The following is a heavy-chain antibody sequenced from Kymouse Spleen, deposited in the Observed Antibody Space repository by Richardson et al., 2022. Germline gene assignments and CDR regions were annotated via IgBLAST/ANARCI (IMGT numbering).Heavy chain of an antibody. CDR3: ARGAYYDILTGYYKIPPAFDI. D-gene: IGHD3-9*01. Sequence: QVQLQESGPGLVKPSGTLSLTCAVSGGSISSSNWWSWVRQPPGKGLEWIGEIYHSGSTNYNPSLKSRVTISVDKSKNQFSLKLSSVTAADTAVYYCARGAYYDILTGYYKIPPAFDIWGQGTMVTVSS. J-gene: IGHJ3*02. CDR2: IYHSGST. CDR1: GGSISSSNW. V-gene: IGHV4-4*02.